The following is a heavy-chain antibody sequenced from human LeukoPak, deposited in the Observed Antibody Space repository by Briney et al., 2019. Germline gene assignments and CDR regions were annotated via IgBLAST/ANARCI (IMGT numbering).Heavy chain of an antibody. D-gene: IGHD4-11*01. J-gene: IGHJ6*03. CDR1: GFTFSSSL. V-gene: IGHV3-7*01. CDR3: ARDSLTTVTSGLHMDV. Sequence: VGSLRLSFAASGFTFSSSLISLVRQAPGKGLEWVAHIKQDGSAKNYVDSVKGRFTISRDNAKNSLDLQMNSLRAEDTAVYYCARDSLTTVTSGLHMDVWGKGTTVTVSS. CDR2: IKQDGSAK.